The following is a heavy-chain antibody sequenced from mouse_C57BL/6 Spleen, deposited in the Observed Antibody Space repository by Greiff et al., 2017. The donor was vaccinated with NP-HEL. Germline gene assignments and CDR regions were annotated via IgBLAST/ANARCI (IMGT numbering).Heavy chain of an antibody. CDR1: GYTFTDYN. D-gene: IGHD1-1*01. Sequence: VQLQQSGPELVKPGASVKMSCKASGYTFTDYNMHWVKQSHGKSLEWIGYINPNNGGTSYNQKFKGKATLTVNKSSSTAYMELRSLTSEDSAVYYCAREGDYGSSYYFDYWGQGTTLTVSS. J-gene: IGHJ2*01. CDR2: INPNNGGT. CDR3: AREGDYGSSYYFDY. V-gene: IGHV1-22*01.